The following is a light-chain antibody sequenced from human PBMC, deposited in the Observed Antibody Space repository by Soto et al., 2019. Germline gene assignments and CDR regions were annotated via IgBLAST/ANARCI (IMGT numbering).Light chain of an antibody. Sequence: DIQLTQSPSFLSASEGDRVTIACRASQGISNLLAWYQQKPGKAPKLLISFASTLQSGVPSRFTGSGSGTEFTLTISSLQPEDFATYYFQQFNSYPRTFGQGTKVEIK. CDR1: QGISNL. V-gene: IGKV1-9*01. CDR3: QQFNSYPRT. CDR2: FAS. J-gene: IGKJ1*01.